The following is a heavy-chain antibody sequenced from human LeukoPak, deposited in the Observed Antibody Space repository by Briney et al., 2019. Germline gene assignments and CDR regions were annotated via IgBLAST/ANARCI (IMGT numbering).Heavy chain of an antibody. V-gene: IGHV4-59*08. CDR3: AHDYGDYFDY. CDR1: GGSISSYY. D-gene: IGHD4-17*01. J-gene: IGHJ4*02. Sequence: SETLSLTCTVSGGSISSYYWSWIRQPPGKGLEWIGYIYYSGSTNYNPSLKSRVTISVDTSKNHFSLKLSSVTAADTAVYYCAHDYGDYFDYWGQGILVTVSS. CDR2: IYYSGST.